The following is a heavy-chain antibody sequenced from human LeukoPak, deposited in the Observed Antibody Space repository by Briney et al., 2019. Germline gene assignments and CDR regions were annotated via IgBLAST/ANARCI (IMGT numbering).Heavy chain of an antibody. D-gene: IGHD1-26*01. Sequence: GGSLRLSRAASGFAFSDYWMHWVRQAPGKGLVWVSRINGGGTSTNYADSVKGRFTISRDNAKNTLYLQMNSLRAEDTAVYYCARRHLPVGTNDRDDYWGQGTLVTVSS. CDR3: ARRHLPVGTNDRDDY. CDR1: GFAFSDYW. J-gene: IGHJ4*02. V-gene: IGHV3-74*01. CDR2: INGGGTST.